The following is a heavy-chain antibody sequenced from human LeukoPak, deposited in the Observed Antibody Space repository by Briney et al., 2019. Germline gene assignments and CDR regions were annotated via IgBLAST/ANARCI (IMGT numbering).Heavy chain of an antibody. D-gene: IGHD3-9*01. CDR3: ARPGYASSRNAASWFDP. CDR1: GGSISSSSYY. J-gene: IGHJ5*02. CDR2: IYYSGMT. Sequence: PSETLSLTCTVSGGSISSSSYYWGWIRQPPGKGLEWIGSIYYSGMTYYNPSLKRRATISVDTSKNQFSLKLSSVTAADTAVYYCARPGYASSRNAASWFDPWGQGTLVTVSS. V-gene: IGHV4-39*01.